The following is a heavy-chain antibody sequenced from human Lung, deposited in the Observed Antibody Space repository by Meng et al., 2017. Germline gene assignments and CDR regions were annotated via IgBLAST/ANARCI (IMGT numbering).Heavy chain of an antibody. CDR3: ARDKPPNDV. V-gene: IGHV3-30*01. J-gene: IGHJ2*01. Sequence: GQLVGFGGGLVKPGGSLRLSCAASGFTFNTYAMHWVRQAPGKGLEWVSLMSFDGAQIYYSDSVRGRFTISRDNSKNTLYLQMNSLRAEDTAVYYCARDKPPNDVWGRGTLVTVSS. CDR2: MSFDGAQI. CDR1: GFTFNTYA.